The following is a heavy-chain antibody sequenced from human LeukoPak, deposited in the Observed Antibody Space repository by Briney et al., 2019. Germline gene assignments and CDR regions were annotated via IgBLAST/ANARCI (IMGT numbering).Heavy chain of an antibody. CDR2: INWNGGST. CDR3: ASLVVPAAHDAFDI. CDR1: GFTFDDYG. D-gene: IGHD2-2*01. Sequence: TGGSLRLSCAASGFTFDDYGMTWVRQAPGKGLEWVSGINWNGGSTGYADSVKGRFTISRDNAKNSLYLQMNSPRAEDTALYYCASLVVPAAHDAFDIWGQGTMVTVSS. J-gene: IGHJ3*02. V-gene: IGHV3-20*04.